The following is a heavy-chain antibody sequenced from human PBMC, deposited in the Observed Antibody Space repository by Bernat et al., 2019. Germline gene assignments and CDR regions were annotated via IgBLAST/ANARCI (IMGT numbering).Heavy chain of an antibody. J-gene: IGHJ4*02. Sequence: QITLEESGPTLVKSTQTPTLTCTFSGFSLSTSGVGVGWIRQPPGKALEWLALIYWDNDKRYSTSLKSRLTITKDTSKNQVVLTMTNMDPVDTATYYCARRSLGSNWYNPYFEYWHQRTLVTVSS. CDR2: IYWDNDK. D-gene: IGHD6-13*01. CDR3: ARRSLGSNWYNPYFEY. CDR1: GFSLSTSGVG. V-gene: IGHV2-5*02.